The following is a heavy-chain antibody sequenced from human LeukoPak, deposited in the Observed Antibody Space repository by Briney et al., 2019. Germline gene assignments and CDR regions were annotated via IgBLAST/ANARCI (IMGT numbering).Heavy chain of an antibody. V-gene: IGHV3-48*03. Sequence: PGGSLRLSCAASGFTSSSYEMNWVRQAPGKGLEWVSYISSSGSTIYYADSVKGRFTISRDNAKNSLYLQMNSLRAEDTAVYYCARGAVAGNGYYYYGMDVWGKGTTVTVSS. CDR2: ISSSGSTI. J-gene: IGHJ6*04. CDR1: GFTSSSYE. CDR3: ARGAVAGNGYYYYGMDV. D-gene: IGHD6-19*01.